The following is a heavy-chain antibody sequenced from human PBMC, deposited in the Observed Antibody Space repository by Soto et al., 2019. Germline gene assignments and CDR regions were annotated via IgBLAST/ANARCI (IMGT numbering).Heavy chain of an antibody. CDR2: IIPIFGTV. D-gene: IGHD2-2*01. Sequence: QVQLVQSGAEVKKPGSSVKVSCKASGGTFSSYAISWVRQAPGQGLEWMGGIIPIFGTVNYAQKFQGRVTITADESTITAYMELSSLRSEDTAVYYCARHDCISSSCYYYYYYGMDVWGQGTTVTVSS. J-gene: IGHJ6*02. V-gene: IGHV1-69*12. CDR3: ARHDCISSSCYYYYYYGMDV. CDR1: GGTFSSYA.